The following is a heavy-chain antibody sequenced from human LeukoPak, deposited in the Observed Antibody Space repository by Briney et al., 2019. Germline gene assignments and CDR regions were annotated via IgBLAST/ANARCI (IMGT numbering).Heavy chain of an antibody. CDR1: GGSISSGDYY. V-gene: IGHV4-30-4*01. D-gene: IGHD5-18*01. CDR3: ASSGYSYDKFDY. Sequence: SQTLSLTRTVSGGSISSGDYYWSWVRQPPGKGLEWIGYIYYSGSTYYNPSLKSRVTISVDTSKSQFSLKLSSVTAADTAVYYCASSGYSYDKFDYWGQGTLVTVSS. CDR2: IYYSGST. J-gene: IGHJ4*02.